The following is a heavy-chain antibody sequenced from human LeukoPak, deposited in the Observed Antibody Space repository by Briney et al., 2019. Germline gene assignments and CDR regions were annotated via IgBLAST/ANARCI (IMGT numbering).Heavy chain of an antibody. CDR3: AKGGFGDLVDY. Sequence: GGSLRLSCAASGFTFSDYYMNWIRQAPGKGLEWISYMSSTGNTIYYPDSVKGRFTVSRDNAKNSLYLQMNSLRVEDTAVYYCAKGGFGDLVDYWGQGTLVTVSS. CDR2: MSSTGNTI. J-gene: IGHJ4*02. D-gene: IGHD4-17*01. CDR1: GFTFSDYY. V-gene: IGHV3-11*01.